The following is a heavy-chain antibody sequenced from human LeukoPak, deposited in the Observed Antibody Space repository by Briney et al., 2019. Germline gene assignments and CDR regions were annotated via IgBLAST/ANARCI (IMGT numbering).Heavy chain of an antibody. CDR1: GGSISSGSHY. V-gene: IGHV4-61*02. J-gene: IGHJ4*02. CDR2: IYTSGST. CDR3: ARVTSGSGSIRGYYFDY. Sequence: PSQTLSLTCTVSGGSISSGSHYWSCIRQPAGNGLEWIGRIYTSGSTNYNPSLKSRVTISVDTSKNQFSLKLSSVTAADTAVYYCARVTSGSGSIRGYYFDYWGQGTLVTVSS. D-gene: IGHD6-19*01.